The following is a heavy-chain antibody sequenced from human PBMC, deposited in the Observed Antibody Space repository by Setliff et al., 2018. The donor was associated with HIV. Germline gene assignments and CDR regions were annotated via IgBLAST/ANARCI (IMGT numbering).Heavy chain of an antibody. D-gene: IGHD3-22*01. CDR2: IYYSGST. Sequence: SETLSLTCTVSGGSISSYYWSRIRQPPGKGLEWIGYIYYSGSTNYNPSLKSRVTISVDTSKNQFSLKLSSVTAADTAVYYCARGGYYDSSGYSLGDAFDIWGQGTMVTV. CDR1: GGSISSYY. V-gene: IGHV4-59*01. CDR3: ARGGYYDSSGYSLGDAFDI. J-gene: IGHJ3*02.